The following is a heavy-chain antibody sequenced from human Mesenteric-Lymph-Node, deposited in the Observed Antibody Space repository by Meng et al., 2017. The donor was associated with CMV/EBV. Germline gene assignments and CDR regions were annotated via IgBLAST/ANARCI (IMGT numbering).Heavy chain of an antibody. CDR3: ARDLYYDYWSGSSGMDV. J-gene: IGHJ6*02. V-gene: IGHV4-59*12. Sequence: SETLSLTCTVSGGSISPYYWSWIRQTPEKGLDWIGYVYYTGSTHYNPSLKSRVTISVDTSNNRLSLTLSSVTAADTAVYYCARDLYYDYWSGSSGMDVWGQGTTVTVSS. CDR2: VYYTGST. D-gene: IGHD3-3*01. CDR1: GGSISPYY.